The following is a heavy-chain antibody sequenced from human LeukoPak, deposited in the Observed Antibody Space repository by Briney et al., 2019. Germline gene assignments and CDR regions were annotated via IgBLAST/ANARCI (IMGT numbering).Heavy chain of an antibody. CDR3: ARGATVTTVDY. J-gene: IGHJ4*02. D-gene: IGHD4-17*01. CDR2: IIPIFGTA. Sequence: ASVKVSCKASGGTFSSYAISWVRQAPGQGLEWMGGIIPIFGTANYAQKFQGRVTITADKSTSTAYMELSSLRSEDTALYYCARGATVTTVDYWGQGTLVTVSS. CDR1: GGTFSSYA. V-gene: IGHV1-69*06.